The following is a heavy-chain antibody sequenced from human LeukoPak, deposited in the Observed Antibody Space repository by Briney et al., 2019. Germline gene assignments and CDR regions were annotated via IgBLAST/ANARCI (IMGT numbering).Heavy chain of an antibody. CDR3: ARGLLAAPGIDY. J-gene: IGHJ4*02. CDR1: GFTFSSYW. V-gene: IGHV3-7*04. CDR2: IKQDGSEK. D-gene: IGHD6-13*01. Sequence: PGGSLRLSCAAPGFTFSSYWMSWVRQAPGKGLEWVANIKQDGSEKNYVDSVKGRFTISRDNAKNSLYLQMNSLRAEDTAVYYCARGLLAAPGIDYWGQGALVTVSS.